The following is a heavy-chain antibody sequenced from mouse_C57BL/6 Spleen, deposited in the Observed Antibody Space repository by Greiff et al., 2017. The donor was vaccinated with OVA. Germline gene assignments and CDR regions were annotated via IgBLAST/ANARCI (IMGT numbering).Heavy chain of an antibody. D-gene: IGHD2-3*01. CDR2: IYPGDGDT. CDR3: ARGDGYSPFDY. CDR1: GYAFSSSW. V-gene: IGHV1-82*01. Sequence: LVEPGASVKISCKASGYAFSSSWMNWVKQRPGKGLEWIGRIYPGDGDTNYNGKFKGKATLPADKSSSTAYMQLSSLTSEDSAVYFWARGDGYSPFDYWGQGTTLTVSS. J-gene: IGHJ2*01.